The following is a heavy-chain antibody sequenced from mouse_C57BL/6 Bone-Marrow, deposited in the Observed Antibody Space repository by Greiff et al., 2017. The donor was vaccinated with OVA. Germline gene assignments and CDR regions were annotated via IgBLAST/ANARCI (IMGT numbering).Heavy chain of an antibody. CDR3: ARGDDYDWYFDV. Sequence: VQLQQSGPGLVKPSQSLSLTCSVTGYSITSGYYWNWIRQFPGNKLEWMGYISYDGSNNYNPSLKNRISITRDPSKNQFFLKLNSVTTEDTATYYCARGDDYDWYFDVWGTGTTVTVSS. J-gene: IGHJ1*03. D-gene: IGHD2-4*01. CDR2: ISYDGSN. V-gene: IGHV3-6*01. CDR1: GYSITSGYY.